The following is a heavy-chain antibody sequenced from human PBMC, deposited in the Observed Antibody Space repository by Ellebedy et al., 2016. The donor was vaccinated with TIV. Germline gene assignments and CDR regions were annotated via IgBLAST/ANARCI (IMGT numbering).Heavy chain of an antibody. J-gene: IGHJ2*01. CDR2: TGAAGDT. CDR3: ARGGPCGVNWFFGL. CDR1: GCSLTGSD. D-gene: IGHD3-10*01. Sequence: GESLKIPCAASGCSLTGSDLHWVRRRRGKGLEWVAATGAAGDTFSPDSVRGPFNISNESAKKSFYLQMNSLTAGDTAVNSCARGGPCGVNWFFGLWGRGTQVTVSS. V-gene: IGHV3-13*01.